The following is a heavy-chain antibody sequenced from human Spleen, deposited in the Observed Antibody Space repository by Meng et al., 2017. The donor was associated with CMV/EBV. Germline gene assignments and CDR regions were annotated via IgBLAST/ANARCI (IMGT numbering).Heavy chain of an antibody. D-gene: IGHD3-3*01. CDR2: IYPGDSDT. Sequence: GGSLRLSCKGSGYSFTSYWIGWVRQMPGKGLEWMGIIYPGDSDTRYSPSLQGQLTISVDKSISTAYAQWSSLRASDTAIYYCARQSLIFGVLTDREFDIWGQGTVVTVSS. CDR1: GYSFTSYW. CDR3: ARQSLIFGVLTDREFDI. V-gene: IGHV5-51*01. J-gene: IGHJ3*02.